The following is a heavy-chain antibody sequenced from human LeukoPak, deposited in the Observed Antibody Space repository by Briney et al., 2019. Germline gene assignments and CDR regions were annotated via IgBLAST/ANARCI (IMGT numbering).Heavy chain of an antibody. CDR3: ARVGSVTNLGVVYYYFDY. V-gene: IGHV5-51*01. CDR2: IYPDDSDS. CDR1: GYSFDYYW. Sequence: PRESLKISCKASGYSFDYYWIAWVRQMPGKGLEWMGIIYPDDSDSTYSPSFQGQVTISVDKSINTAYLQWSSLMASNTAIYYCARVGSVTNLGVVYYYFDYWGQGTLVTVSS. J-gene: IGHJ4*02. D-gene: IGHD3-3*01.